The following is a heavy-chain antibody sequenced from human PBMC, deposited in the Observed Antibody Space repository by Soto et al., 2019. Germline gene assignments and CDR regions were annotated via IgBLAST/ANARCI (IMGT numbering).Heavy chain of an antibody. CDR2: IYPGDSDT. CDR1: GYSFTSYW. Sequence: GESLKISCKGSGYSFTSYWIGWVRQMPGKGLEWMGIIYPGDSDTRYSPSFQGQVTISADKSISTAYLQWSSLKASDTAMYYCAAILDPQFAYCSGGSCYSDPYYYYGMDVWGQGTTVTVSS. J-gene: IGHJ6*02. CDR3: AAILDPQFAYCSGGSCYSDPYYYYGMDV. D-gene: IGHD2-15*01. V-gene: IGHV5-51*01.